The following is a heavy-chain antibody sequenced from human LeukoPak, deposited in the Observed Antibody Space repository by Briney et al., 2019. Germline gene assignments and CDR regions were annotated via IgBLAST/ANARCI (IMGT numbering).Heavy chain of an antibody. CDR1: GYTFTGYY. CDR3: AREGPGTTSNYFDY. D-gene: IGHD1-7*01. CDR2: INPNSGGT. Sequence: ASVKVSCKASGYTFTGYYMHWVRQAPGQGLEWMGWINPNSGGTNYAQKFQGRVTMTRDTSISTAYMELSRLRSDDTAVYYCAREGPGTTSNYFDYWGQGTLVTVSS. V-gene: IGHV1-2*02. J-gene: IGHJ4*02.